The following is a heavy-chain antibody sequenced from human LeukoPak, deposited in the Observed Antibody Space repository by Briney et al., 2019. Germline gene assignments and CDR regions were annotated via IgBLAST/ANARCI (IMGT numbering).Heavy chain of an antibody. D-gene: IGHD3-16*01. V-gene: IGHV3-21*01. J-gene: IGHJ4*02. CDR1: GFTFSSYS. CDR2: ISSSSSYI. Sequence: PGGSLRLPCAASGFTFSSYSMNWVRQAPGKGLEWVSSISSSSSYIYYADSVKGRFTISRDNAKNSLYLQMNSLRAEDTAVYYCARDSGNYDYVWGSSGDYWGQGTLVTVSS. CDR3: ARDSGNYDYVWGSSGDY.